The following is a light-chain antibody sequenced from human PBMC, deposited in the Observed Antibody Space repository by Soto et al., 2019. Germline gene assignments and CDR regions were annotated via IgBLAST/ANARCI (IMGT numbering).Light chain of an antibody. Sequence: AIELTRSPSSLSASVGERATFTCRASQGVSSDLAWYQQKPGQAPRLLIYGASTWASGVPSRFSGSGSGTEFTLTISSLQSEDFATYYCQQHKNYPSTFGGGTKV. V-gene: IGKV1D-13*01. J-gene: IGKJ4*01. CDR3: QQHKNYPST. CDR2: GAS. CDR1: QGVSSD.